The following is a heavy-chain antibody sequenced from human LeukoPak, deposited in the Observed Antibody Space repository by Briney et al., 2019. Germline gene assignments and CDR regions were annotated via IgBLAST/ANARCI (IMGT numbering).Heavy chain of an antibody. Sequence: GGSLRLFCAAAGFPFSSHGMEWVRQAPGKGPGGGAVLWDDGSNKYYADSVKGRFTISRDNSKNTLYLQMNSLRAEDTAVYYCAKGEPERQNYYYYYMDVWGKGTTVTVSS. D-gene: IGHD1-1*01. J-gene: IGHJ6*03. CDR2: LWDDGSNK. CDR3: AKGEPERQNYYYYYMDV. CDR1: GFPFSSHG. V-gene: IGHV3-33*06.